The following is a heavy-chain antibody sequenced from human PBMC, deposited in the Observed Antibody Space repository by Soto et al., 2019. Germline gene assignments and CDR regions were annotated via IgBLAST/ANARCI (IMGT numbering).Heavy chain of an antibody. J-gene: IGHJ6*02. CDR1: GHRFTTYW. V-gene: IGHV5-10-1*01. Sequence: GESLKISCKTSGHRFTTYWTSWVRQMPGKGLEYMGKINPTDSETNYSPSFEGHVTFSVDRSTSTAYVRWNSLKASDTAMYYCASPTMTSTSFYYAMDVWGQGTTVTVSS. D-gene: IGHD4-17*01. CDR2: INPTDSET. CDR3: ASPTMTSTSFYYAMDV.